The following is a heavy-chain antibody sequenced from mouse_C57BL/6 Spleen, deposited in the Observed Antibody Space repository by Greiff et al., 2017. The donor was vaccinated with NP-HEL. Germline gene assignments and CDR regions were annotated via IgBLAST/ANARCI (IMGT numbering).Heavy chain of an antibody. Sequence: QVQLQQSGAELVRPGTSVKVSCKASGYAFTNYLIEWVKQRPGQGLEWIGVINPGSGGTNYNEKFKGKATLTADKSSSTAYMQLSSLTSEDSAVYFCARRPYGSLYAMDYWGQGTSVTVSS. V-gene: IGHV1-54*01. CDR3: ARRPYGSLYAMDY. CDR2: INPGSGGT. CDR1: GYAFTNYL. J-gene: IGHJ4*01. D-gene: IGHD1-1*01.